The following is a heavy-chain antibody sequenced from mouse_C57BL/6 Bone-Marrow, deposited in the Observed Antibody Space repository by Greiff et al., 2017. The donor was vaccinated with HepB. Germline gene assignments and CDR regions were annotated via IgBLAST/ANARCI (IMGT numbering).Heavy chain of an antibody. CDR2: INPSNGGT. D-gene: IGHD1-1*01. CDR3: ARVDITTVVATDY. V-gene: IGHV1-53*01. CDR1: GYTFTSYW. J-gene: IGHJ2*01. Sequence: VQLQQSGTELVKPGASVKLSCKASGYTFTSYWMHWVKQRPGQGLEWIGNINPSNGGTNYNEKFKSKATLTVDKSSSTAYMQLSSLTSEDSAVYYCARVDITTVVATDYWGQGTTLTVSS.